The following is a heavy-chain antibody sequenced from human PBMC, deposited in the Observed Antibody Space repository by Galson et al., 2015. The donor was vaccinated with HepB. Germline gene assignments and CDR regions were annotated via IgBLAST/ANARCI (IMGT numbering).Heavy chain of an antibody. CDR2: IWYDGSNK. J-gene: IGHJ4*02. Sequence: SLRLSCAASGFTFSSYGMHWVRQAPGKGLEWVAVIWYDGSNKYYADSVKGRFTISRDNSKNTLYLQMNSLRAEDTAVYYCARDSHYYDSSGYDDFDYWGQGTLVTVSS. D-gene: IGHD3-22*01. V-gene: IGHV3-33*08. CDR3: ARDSHYYDSSGYDDFDY. CDR1: GFTFSSYG.